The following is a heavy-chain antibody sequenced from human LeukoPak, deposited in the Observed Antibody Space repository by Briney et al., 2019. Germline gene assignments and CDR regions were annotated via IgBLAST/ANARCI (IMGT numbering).Heavy chain of an antibody. CDR2: IYYSGST. D-gene: IGHD3-3*01. J-gene: IGHJ4*02. V-gene: IGHV4-39*01. CDR3: ARRGRVDDFWSGYYTGLFDY. Sequence: KPSETLSLTCTVSGGSISSRSHHWGWIRQPPGKGLEWIGNIYYSGSTFYNPSLKSRVTISVDTSQEQFSLKLSSVTAADTAVYYCARRGRVDDFWSGYYTGLFDYWGQGTLVTVSS. CDR1: GGSISSRSHH.